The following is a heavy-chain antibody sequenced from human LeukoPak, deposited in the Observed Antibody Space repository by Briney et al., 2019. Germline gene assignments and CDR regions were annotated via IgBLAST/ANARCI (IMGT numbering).Heavy chain of an antibody. CDR1: GYTFTDYY. V-gene: IGHV1-2*02. Sequence: GASVKLSCNATGYTFTDYYMHWVRQAPGQGLEWMGWINPNSGGASYAQKFQGRVTMTRDTSISTAYLELTSLTSDDTAVYYCAPNSARDAYNYWGQGTLVTVSS. D-gene: IGHD5-24*01. CDR3: APNSARDAYNY. J-gene: IGHJ4*02. CDR2: INPNSGGA.